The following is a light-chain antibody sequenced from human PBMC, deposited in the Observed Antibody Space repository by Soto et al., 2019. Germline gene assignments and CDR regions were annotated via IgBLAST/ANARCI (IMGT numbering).Light chain of an antibody. Sequence: QSELTQPPSASGSPGQSVTISCTGTSSDVGGYSSVAWFQHHPGKAPKLMIYEVSKRPSGVPDRFSGSKSGNTASLTVSGLQDEDEADYYCISYADSNNYVFGTGTKV. J-gene: IGLJ1*01. V-gene: IGLV2-8*01. CDR2: EVS. CDR3: ISYADSNNYV. CDR1: SSDVGGYSS.